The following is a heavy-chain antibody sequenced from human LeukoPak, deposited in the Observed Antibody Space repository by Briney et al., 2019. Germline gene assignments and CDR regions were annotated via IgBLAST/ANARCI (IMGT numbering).Heavy chain of an antibody. CDR3: VRDHTYYYDSSGYYYPY. Sequence: ASVKVSCKASGGTFSSYAISWVRQAPGQGLEWMGGIIPIFGTANYAQKFQGRVTITADESASTAYMELSSLRSEDTAVYYCVRDHTYYYDSSGYYYPYWGQGTLVTVSS. CDR2: IIPIFGTA. CDR1: GGTFSSYA. D-gene: IGHD3-22*01. J-gene: IGHJ4*02. V-gene: IGHV1-69*13.